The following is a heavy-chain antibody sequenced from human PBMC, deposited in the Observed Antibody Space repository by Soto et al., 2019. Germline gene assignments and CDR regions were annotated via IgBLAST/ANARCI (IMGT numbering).Heavy chain of an antibody. CDR2: VYYTGTT. D-gene: IGHD6-13*01. V-gene: IGHV4-59*01. J-gene: IGHJ4*02. CDR3: ARDLAAVPRAFDY. CDR1: GGSISSYF. Sequence: NPSETLSLTCTVSGGSISSYFYIWVREPPGKGLEWFGSVYYTGTTDYNPSLKSRVTISVDTSKTQFSLNLRSVTAADTAVYYCARDLAAVPRAFDYWGRGTLVTVSS.